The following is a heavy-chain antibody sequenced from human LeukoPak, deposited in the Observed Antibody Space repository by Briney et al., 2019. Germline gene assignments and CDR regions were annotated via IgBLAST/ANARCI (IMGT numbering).Heavy chain of an antibody. CDR1: GFTVSSNY. Sequence: PGGSLRLSCAASGFTVSSNYMSWVRQAPGKGLEWVSVIYSGGSTYYADSVKGRFTISRDNSKNTPYLQMNSLRAEDTAVYYCSYSSSSVGYMDVWGKGTTVTVSS. D-gene: IGHD6-6*01. J-gene: IGHJ6*03. CDR2: IYSGGST. CDR3: SYSSSSVGYMDV. V-gene: IGHV3-53*01.